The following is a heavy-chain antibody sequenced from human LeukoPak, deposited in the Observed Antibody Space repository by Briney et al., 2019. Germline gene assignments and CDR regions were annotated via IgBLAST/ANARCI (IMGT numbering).Heavy chain of an antibody. J-gene: IGHJ4*02. CDR2: IGSDDNT. CDR1: GFTFSRNA. D-gene: IGHD2-21*01. Sequence: GGSLRLSCAASGFTFSRNAMAWVRQAPGKGLERVAGIGSDDNTHYAESVRGRFTISRDISKNTVSLQMSSLRAEDTAVYYCAKDILRWSFDSWGQGILVAVSS. CDR3: AKDILRWSFDS. V-gene: IGHV3-23*01.